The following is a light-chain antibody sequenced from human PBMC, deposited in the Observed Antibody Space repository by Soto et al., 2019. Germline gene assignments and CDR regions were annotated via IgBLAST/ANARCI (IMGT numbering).Light chain of an antibody. CDR2: DAS. CDR3: QQRELT. J-gene: IGKJ4*01. Sequence: EIVLTQSPATLSLSPGERATLSCRASQSVNSYLAWYQQKPGQAPRLLIYDASTRATGIPARFSGSGSGTDFTLTISSLEPEDFAVYYCQQRELTFGGGTKVEIK. V-gene: IGKV3-11*01. CDR1: QSVNSY.